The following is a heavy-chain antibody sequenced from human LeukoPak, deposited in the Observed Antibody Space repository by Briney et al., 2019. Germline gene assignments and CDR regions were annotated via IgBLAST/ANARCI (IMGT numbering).Heavy chain of an antibody. V-gene: IGHV4-34*01. J-gene: IGHJ3*02. CDR1: GGSFSGYY. D-gene: IGHD6-13*01. CDR3: ARGGGIADDAFDI. Sequence: PSETLSLTCAVYGGSFSGYYWSWIRQPPGKGLEWIGEINHSGSTNYNPSLKSRVTISVDTSKNQFPLKLSSVTAADTAVYYCARGGGIADDAFDIWGQGTMVTVSS. CDR2: INHSGST.